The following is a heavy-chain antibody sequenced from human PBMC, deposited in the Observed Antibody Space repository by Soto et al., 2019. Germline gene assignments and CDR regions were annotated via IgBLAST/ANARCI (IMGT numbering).Heavy chain of an antibody. CDR2: IYYSGST. J-gene: IGHJ4*02. D-gene: IGHD3-22*01. CDR1: GGSISSYY. V-gene: IGHV4-59*01. CDR3: ARAEIPYYYNSSGFNYFDY. Sequence: SETLSLTCTVSGGSISSYYWSWIRQPPGKGLEWIGYIYYSGSTNYNPSLKSRVTISVDTSKNQFSLKLSSVTAADTAVYYCARAEIPYYYNSSGFNYFDYWGQGTLVTVSS.